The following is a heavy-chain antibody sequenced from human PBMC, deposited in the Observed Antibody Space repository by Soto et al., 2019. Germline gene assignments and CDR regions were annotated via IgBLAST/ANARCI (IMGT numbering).Heavy chain of an antibody. CDR1: GYTFARFA. V-gene: IGHV1-3*01. D-gene: IGHD2-8*02. J-gene: IGHJ5*01. CDR3: ARGEVGTRLGGVSGFDP. CDR2: LNADNGQT. Sequence: LVQSGTEVKKPGAPVTLSCKASGYTFARFAVHWVRQAPGQSLEWMGWLNADNGQTKYSQNFQGRITMTRDKSANTVYWEVHSLRSQDTACYYCARGEVGTRLGGVSGFDPGGQGTLVTVSS.